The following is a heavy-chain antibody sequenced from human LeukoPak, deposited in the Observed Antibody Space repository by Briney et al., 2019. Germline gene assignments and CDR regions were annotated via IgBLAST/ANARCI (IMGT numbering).Heavy chain of an antibody. CDR2: IKQDGREE. CDR1: RFTFSIYW. J-gene: IGHJ3*02. CDR3: ARERMEPRGTFDI. D-gene: IGHD3-16*01. Sequence: HAGGSLRLSCVASRFTFSIYWMSWVRQAPGKGLEWVANIKQDGREEYYVDSVKGRFSISRDNAKNSLYLQMNSLRAEDTAVYYCARERMEPRGTFDIWGQETMVTVSS. V-gene: IGHV3-7*01.